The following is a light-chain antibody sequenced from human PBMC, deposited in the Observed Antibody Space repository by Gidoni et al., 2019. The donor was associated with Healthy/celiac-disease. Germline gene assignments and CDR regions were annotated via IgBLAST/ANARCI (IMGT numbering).Light chain of an antibody. V-gene: IGLV3-25*03. CDR3: QSADSSGTWV. Sequence: YEPTHPPSAPVSPGQTARITCSGDALPKQYAYWYQQKPGQAPVLVIYKDSERPSGIPERFSGSSSGTTVTLTISGVQAEDEADYYCQSADSSGTWVFGGGTKLTVL. J-gene: IGLJ3*02. CDR1: ALPKQY. CDR2: KDS.